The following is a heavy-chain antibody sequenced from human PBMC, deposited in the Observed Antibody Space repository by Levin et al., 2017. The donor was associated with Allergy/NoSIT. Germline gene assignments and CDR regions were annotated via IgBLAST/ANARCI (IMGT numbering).Heavy chain of an antibody. Sequence: GESLKISCAASGFTFSSYWMHWVRQAPGKGLVWVSRINSDGSSTSYADSVKGRFTISRDNAKNTLYLQMNSLRAEDTAVYYCARASSSWSAPDYWGQGTLVTVSS. V-gene: IGHV3-74*01. CDR1: GFTFSSYW. J-gene: IGHJ4*02. D-gene: IGHD6-13*01. CDR2: INSDGSST. CDR3: ARASSSWSAPDY.